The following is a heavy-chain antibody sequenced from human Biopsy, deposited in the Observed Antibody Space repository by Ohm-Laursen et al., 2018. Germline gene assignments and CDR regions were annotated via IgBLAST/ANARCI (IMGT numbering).Heavy chain of an antibody. Sequence: SETLSLTCAVFGKTFSDYQWSCIRQPPGKGLEWIGQINQAGTTNYNPPLKSRVSISADASKYEFSLRLTSVTAADAAVYLCGNEVHGRDYWGLGAQVTVSS. CDR2: INQAGTT. D-gene: IGHD2-15*01. CDR1: GKTFSDYQ. V-gene: IGHV4-34*08. J-gene: IGHJ4*02. CDR3: GNEVHGRDY.